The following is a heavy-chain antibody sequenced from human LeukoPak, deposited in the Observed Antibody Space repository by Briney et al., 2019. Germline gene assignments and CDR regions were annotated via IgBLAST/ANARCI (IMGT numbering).Heavy chain of an antibody. V-gene: IGHV3-48*04. CDR1: GFTFSSYS. Sequence: PGGSLRLSCAASGFTFSSYSMNWVRQAPGKGLEWVSYISSSSTIYYADSVKGRFTISRDNAKNSMYLQMNSLRAEDTAVYYCARDGPYSSSVDYWGQGTLVTVSS. J-gene: IGHJ4*02. CDR3: ARDGPYSSSVDY. D-gene: IGHD6-6*01. CDR2: ISSSSTI.